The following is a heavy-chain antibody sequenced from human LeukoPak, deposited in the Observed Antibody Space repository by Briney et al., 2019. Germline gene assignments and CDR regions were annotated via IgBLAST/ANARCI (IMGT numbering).Heavy chain of an antibody. CDR3: ARSGDY. CDR2: ISSSSTI. V-gene: IGHV3-48*01. J-gene: IGHJ4*02. Sequence: GGSLRLSCAASGFTFRSSPMNWVRQAPGKGLEWVSYISSSSTIYYADSVKGGFTIYRDNAKNSLYLQMNSLGVEGTAVYYCARSGDYWGRGTLVTVSS. CDR1: GFTFRSSP.